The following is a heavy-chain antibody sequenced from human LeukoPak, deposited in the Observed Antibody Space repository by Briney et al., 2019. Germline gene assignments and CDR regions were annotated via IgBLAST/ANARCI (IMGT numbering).Heavy chain of an antibody. CDR2: LSGSSGPA. CDR3: AGHEGYHYDSSGGEFDI. D-gene: IGHD3-22*01. V-gene: IGHV3-23*01. Sequence: GGSLSLSPAPSRVIFSNYAMSWVPHAPRGGLDKGSSLSGSSGPAYYAESVQRRFAISRDNSKNTLYLQLDSLRSEDTAVDYCAGHEGYHYDSSGGEFDIWGQGTQVTVSS. CDR1: RVIFSNYA. J-gene: IGHJ4*02.